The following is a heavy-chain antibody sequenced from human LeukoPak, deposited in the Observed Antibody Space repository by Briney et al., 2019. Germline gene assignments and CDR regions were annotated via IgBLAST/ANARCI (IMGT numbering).Heavy chain of an antibody. V-gene: IGHV4-39*01. J-gene: IGHJ4*02. CDR1: GGSISSSSYY. CDR3: ARLIRYYYDSSGYYYRGYYFDY. CDR2: IYYSGST. D-gene: IGHD3-22*01. Sequence: SETLSLTCTVSGGSISSSSYYWGWIRQPPGKGLEWIGSIYYSGSTYYNPSLKSRATISVDTSKNQFSLKLSSVTAADTAVYYCARLIRYYYDSSGYYYRGYYFDYWGQGTLVTVSS.